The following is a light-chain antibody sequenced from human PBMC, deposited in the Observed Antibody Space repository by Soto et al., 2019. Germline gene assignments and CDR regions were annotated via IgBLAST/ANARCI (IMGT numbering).Light chain of an antibody. V-gene: IGKV2-28*01. CDR1: QSLLHRNGYNY. CDR2: LGS. J-gene: IGKJ1*01. CDR3: MQPLQTPWT. Sequence: DIVMTQSPLSLPVTPGESASISCRSSQSLLHRNGYNYLDWYLQKPGQSPQVLIYLGSNRASGVPDMFSGSGSGTDFTLKISRVEAEDVGVYYCMQPLQTPWTFGQGTKVEIK.